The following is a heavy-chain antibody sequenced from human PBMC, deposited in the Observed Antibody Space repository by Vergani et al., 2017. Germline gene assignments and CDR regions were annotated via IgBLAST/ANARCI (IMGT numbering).Heavy chain of an antibody. CDR3: ARVIGDFWSGYYPDY. CDR1: GESFSSYY. J-gene: IGHJ4*02. D-gene: IGHD3-3*01. CDR2: INHSGST. V-gene: IGHV4-34*02. Sequence: QVQLQQWGAGVVKPSGTLSLTCAVFGESFSSYYWSWIRQPPGKGLEWIGEINHSGSTNYNPSLKSRVTISVDTSKNQFSLKLSSVTAADTAVYYCARVIGDFWSGYYPDYWGQGTLVTVSS.